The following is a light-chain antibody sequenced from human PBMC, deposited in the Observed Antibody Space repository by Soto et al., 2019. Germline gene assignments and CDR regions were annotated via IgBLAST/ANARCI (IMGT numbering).Light chain of an antibody. CDR2: DAS. Sequence: EIVMTQSPATLSVSPGERATLSCRASQSVRSKLAWYQQKPGQAPLLLISDASTRAPGVPARFSGSGSGTAFTLTISSLQSEEFEVYSCQHYNNWPAFGQGTKVEIK. CDR1: QSVRSK. V-gene: IGKV3-15*01. CDR3: QHYNNWPA. J-gene: IGKJ1*01.